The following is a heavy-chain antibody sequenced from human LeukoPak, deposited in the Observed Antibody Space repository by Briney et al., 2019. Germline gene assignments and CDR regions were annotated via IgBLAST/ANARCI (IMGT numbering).Heavy chain of an antibody. Sequence: PGGSLRLSCAASGFTFSSYAMSWVRQAPGKGLEWVSAVSGSGRSTYYADSVKGLFTIVRDNSKNPLSLQMNSLRAEDTAVYYCAKDGGDYDILTGYSYDAFDVWGQGTMVTVSS. J-gene: IGHJ3*01. D-gene: IGHD3-9*01. CDR1: GFTFSSYA. CDR2: VSGSGRST. CDR3: AKDGGDYDILTGYSYDAFDV. V-gene: IGHV3-23*01.